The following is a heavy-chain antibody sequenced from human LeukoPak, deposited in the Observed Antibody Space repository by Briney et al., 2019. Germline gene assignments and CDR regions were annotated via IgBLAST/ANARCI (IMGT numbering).Heavy chain of an antibody. CDR1: GFSFSNFP. CDR2: ISHDGATK. D-gene: IGHD4-23*01. CDR3: PRARGRWQLLPLDF. Sequence: PGGSLRLSCAASGFSFSNFPIHWVRQAPGKGLEWLAVISHDGATKHYADSVKGRFTISRDNSNNSLSLQMNSLSAEDTAVYYCPRARGRWQLLPLDFWGQGTLVTVSS. V-gene: IGHV3-30*04. J-gene: IGHJ4*02.